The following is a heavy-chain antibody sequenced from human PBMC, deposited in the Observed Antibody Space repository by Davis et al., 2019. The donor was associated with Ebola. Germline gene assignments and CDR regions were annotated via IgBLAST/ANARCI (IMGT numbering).Heavy chain of an antibody. CDR2: ISYDGSNK. CDR1: GFPFSSYA. D-gene: IGHD3-9*01. J-gene: IGHJ4*02. V-gene: IGHV3-30-3*01. Sequence: PGGSLRLSCAASGFPFSSYAMHWVRQALGKGLEWVAVISYDGSNKYYADSVKGRFTISRDNSKNTLYLQMNSLRAEDTAVYYCARDTIFYFDYWGQGTLVTVSS. CDR3: ARDTIFYFDY.